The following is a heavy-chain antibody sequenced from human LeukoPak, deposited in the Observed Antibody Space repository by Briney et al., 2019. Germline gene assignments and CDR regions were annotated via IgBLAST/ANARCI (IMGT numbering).Heavy chain of an antibody. CDR1: GFTFSSYA. CDR3: AKENYDSSGYYFDY. Sequence: GGSLRLSCAASGFTFSSYAMSWVRQAPGKGLEWVSAISGSGGSTYYADSVKGRFTISRDNAKNSLYLQMNSLRAEDTALYYCAKENYDSSGYYFDYWGQGTLVTVSS. CDR2: ISGSGGST. D-gene: IGHD3-22*01. V-gene: IGHV3-23*01. J-gene: IGHJ4*02.